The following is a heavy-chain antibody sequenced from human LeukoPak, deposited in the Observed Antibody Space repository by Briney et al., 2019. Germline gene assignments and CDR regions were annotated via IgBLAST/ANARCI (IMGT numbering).Heavy chain of an antibody. CDR3: ATGYCSSTSRYAETNHYYYYGMDV. Sequence: ASVKVSCKVSGYTLTELSMHWVRQAPGKGLEWMGGFDPEDGETIYAQKFQGRVTMTEDTSTDTAYMELSSLRSEDTAVYYCATGYCSSTSRYAETNHYYYYGMDVWGQGTTVTVSS. CDR2: FDPEDGET. CDR1: GYTLTELS. J-gene: IGHJ6*02. D-gene: IGHD2-2*01. V-gene: IGHV1-24*01.